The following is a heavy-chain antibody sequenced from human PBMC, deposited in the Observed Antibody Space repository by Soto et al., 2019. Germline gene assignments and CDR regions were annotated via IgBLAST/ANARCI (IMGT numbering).Heavy chain of an antibody. CDR1: GFTFSTYS. CDR2: ISSRSDI. V-gene: IGHV3-21*01. D-gene: IGHD2-2*02. J-gene: IGHJ6*02. CDR3: AREYTAWPLAYGLDV. Sequence: GGSLRLSCVGSGFTFSTYSINWVRQAPGEGLEWVSSISSRSDIYYADSVKGRFTISRDNAKNSVSLQMNSLRAEDTAVYYCAREYTAWPLAYGLDVWGQGTTVTVSS.